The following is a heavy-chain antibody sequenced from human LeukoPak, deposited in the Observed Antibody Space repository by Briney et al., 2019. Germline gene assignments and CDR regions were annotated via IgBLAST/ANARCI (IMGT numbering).Heavy chain of an antibody. D-gene: IGHD3-22*01. J-gene: IGHJ4*02. CDR1: GFTFSSYA. V-gene: IGHV3-30-3*01. Sequence: GGSLRLSCAASGFTFSSYAMHWVRQAPGKGLEWVAVISYDGSNKYYADSVKGRFTISRDNSKNTLYLQMNSLRAEDTAVYYCARGSPTYYYDSSGYLPPYFDYWGQGTLVTVSS. CDR2: ISYDGSNK. CDR3: ARGSPTYYYDSSGYLPPYFDY.